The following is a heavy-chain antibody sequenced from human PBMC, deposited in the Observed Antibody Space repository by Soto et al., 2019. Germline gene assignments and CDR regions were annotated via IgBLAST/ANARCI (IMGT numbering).Heavy chain of an antibody. CDR1: GGSISSGGYY. CDR3: EGTYYDFWSGYYIGNWFDP. Sequence: QVQLQESGPGLVKPSQTLSLTCTVSGGSISSGGYYWSWIRQHPGKGLEWIGYIYYSGSTYYNPSLKSRVTISVDTSKNQFSLKLSSVTAADTAVYYCEGTYYDFWSGYYIGNWFDPWGQGTLVTVSS. V-gene: IGHV4-31*03. J-gene: IGHJ5*02. CDR2: IYYSGST. D-gene: IGHD3-3*01.